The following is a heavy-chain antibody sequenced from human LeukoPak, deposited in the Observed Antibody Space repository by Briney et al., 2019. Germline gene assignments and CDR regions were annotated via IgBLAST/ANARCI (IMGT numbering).Heavy chain of an antibody. CDR1: GFSFRTYG. CDR2: ISGSGDNT. Sequence: GGSLRLSCAASGFSFRTYGMSWVRQAPGKRLEWVSGISGSGDNTHNADFVKGRFTISRDNSKNTLDLQMNSLRAEDTAVYYCARDTGPDYMDVWGKGTTVTVSS. CDR3: ARDTGPDYMDV. D-gene: IGHD4-17*01. V-gene: IGHV3-23*01. J-gene: IGHJ6*03.